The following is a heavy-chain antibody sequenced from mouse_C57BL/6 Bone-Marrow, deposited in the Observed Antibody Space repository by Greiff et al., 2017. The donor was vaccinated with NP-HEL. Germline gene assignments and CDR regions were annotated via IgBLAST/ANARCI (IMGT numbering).Heavy chain of an antibody. CDR1: GFTFSSYG. Sequence: EVKLMESGGDLVKPGGSLKLSCAASGFTFSSYGMSWVRQTPDKRLEWVATISSSGSYTYYPDSVKGRFTISRDNAKNTLYLQMSSLKSEDTAMYYCARVYYGNLAWFAYWGQGTLVTVSA. CDR2: ISSSGSYT. CDR3: ARVYYGNLAWFAY. J-gene: IGHJ3*01. V-gene: IGHV5-6*01. D-gene: IGHD2-1*01.